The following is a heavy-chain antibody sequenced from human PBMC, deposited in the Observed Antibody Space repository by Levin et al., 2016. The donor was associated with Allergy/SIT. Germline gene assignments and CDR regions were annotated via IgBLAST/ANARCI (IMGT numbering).Heavy chain of an antibody. Sequence: WIRQPPGKGLEWVSAISGTGGSTYYADSVKGRFSISRDNSKNTLYLDMNSLRADDTAVYYCASWEGSRSTYYYYGMDVWGQGTTVTVSS. CDR3: ASWEGSRSTYYYYGMDV. CDR2: ISGTGGST. J-gene: IGHJ6*02. D-gene: IGHD1-26*01. V-gene: IGHV3-23*01.